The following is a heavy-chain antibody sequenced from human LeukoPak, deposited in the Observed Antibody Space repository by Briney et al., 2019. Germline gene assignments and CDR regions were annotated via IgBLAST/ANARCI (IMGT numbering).Heavy chain of an antibody. D-gene: IGHD2-21*02. CDR1: GFTFSSYG. J-gene: IGHJ4*02. V-gene: IGHV3-30*18. Sequence: GRSLRLSCAASGFTFSSYGMHWVRQAPGKGLEWVAVISYDGSNKYYADSVKGRFTISRDNSKNTLYLQMNSLRADDTAVYYCAKGVKHTVVVTAQHYFDYWGQGTLVTVSS. CDR3: AKGVKHTVVVTAQHYFDY. CDR2: ISYDGSNK.